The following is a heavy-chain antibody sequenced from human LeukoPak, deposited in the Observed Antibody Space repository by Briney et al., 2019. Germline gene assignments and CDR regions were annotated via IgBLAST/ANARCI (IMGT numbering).Heavy chain of an antibody. CDR3: ARSFGAATGSLGF. J-gene: IGHJ4*02. D-gene: IGHD3-16*01. Sequence: PSETLSLTCTVSGGTISIGSNYWGRIRQSPRTGLEWIANIFWNGKTYYNPSLRSRVTMSLDTSKSQFSLKLSSAIASDSAVYYCARSFGAATGSLGFWGQGVLVTVSS. V-gene: IGHV4-39*01. CDR2: IFWNGKT. CDR1: GGTISIGSNY.